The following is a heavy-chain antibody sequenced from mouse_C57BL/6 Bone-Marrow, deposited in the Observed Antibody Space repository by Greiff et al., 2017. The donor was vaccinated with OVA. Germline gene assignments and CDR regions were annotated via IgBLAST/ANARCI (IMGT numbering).Heavy chain of an antibody. J-gene: IGHJ4*01. CDR1: GFTFSDYY. D-gene: IGHD2-4*01. Sequence: EVTVVESGGGLLQPGGSLKLSCAASGFTFSDYYMYWVRQTPEKRLEWVAYISNGGGSTYYPDTVKGRFTISRDNAKNTLYLQMSRLKSEDTAMYYCARHNYGVMDYWGQGTSVTVSS. V-gene: IGHV5-12*01. CDR3: ARHNYGVMDY. CDR2: ISNGGGST.